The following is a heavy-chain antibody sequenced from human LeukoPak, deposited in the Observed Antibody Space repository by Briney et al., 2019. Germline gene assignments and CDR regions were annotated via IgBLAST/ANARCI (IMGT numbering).Heavy chain of an antibody. D-gene: IGHD2-15*01. J-gene: IGHJ4*02. CDR2: AFYTGTT. CDR1: GASISSYY. V-gene: IGHV4-59*01. Sequence: SENLSLTCTVSGASISSYYWTWVRQPPGKGLEWIGYAFYTGTTKYNPSLNGRVTFSLDTSKNQFFLNLTSVTAPDTATYYCARVYPGGYLDSWRQGTLVSVPS. CDR3: ARVYPGGYLDS.